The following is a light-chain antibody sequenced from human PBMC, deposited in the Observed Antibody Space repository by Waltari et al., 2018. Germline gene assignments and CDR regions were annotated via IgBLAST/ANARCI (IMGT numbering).Light chain of an antibody. J-gene: IGLJ2*01. Sequence: QSALTQPASVSGSPGQSIPISCSGSPIDIGFSNYVPWYQQHPGKAPKLIIFDVNRRPSGVSNRFSGSKSGLTASLTISGLQAEDEAEYYCSSYTGSSALVVFGGGTKLSVL. CDR3: SSYTGSSALVV. V-gene: IGLV2-14*03. CDR2: DVN. CDR1: PIDIGFSNY.